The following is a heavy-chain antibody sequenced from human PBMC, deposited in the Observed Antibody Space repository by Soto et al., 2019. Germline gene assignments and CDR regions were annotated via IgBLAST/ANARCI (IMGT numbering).Heavy chain of an antibody. D-gene: IGHD2-21*02. CDR3: ARDSSAYCGGDCWENWFDP. V-gene: IGHV3-30-3*01. CDR1: GFTFSSYA. J-gene: IGHJ5*02. CDR2: ISYDGSNK. Sequence: PGGSLRLSCAASGFTFSSYAMHWVRQAPGKGLEWVAVISYDGSNKYYADSVKGRFTISRDNSKNTLYLQMNSLRAEDTAVYYCARDSSAYCGGDCWENWFDPWGQGTLVTVSS.